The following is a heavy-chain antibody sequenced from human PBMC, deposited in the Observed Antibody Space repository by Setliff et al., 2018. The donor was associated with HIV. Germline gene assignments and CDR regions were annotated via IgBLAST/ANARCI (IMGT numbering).Heavy chain of an antibody. Sequence: PSETLSLTCAVSGGSISSSNWWSWVRQPPGKGLEWVSAISGSGGSTYYADSVKGRFTISRDNSKNTLYLQMNSLRAEDTAVYYCAKVRMVTPENLDYWGQGTLVTVSS. D-gene: IGHD2-15*01. CDR1: GGSISSSN. V-gene: IGHV3-23*01. CDR2: ISGSGGST. CDR3: AKVRMVTPENLDY. J-gene: IGHJ4*02.